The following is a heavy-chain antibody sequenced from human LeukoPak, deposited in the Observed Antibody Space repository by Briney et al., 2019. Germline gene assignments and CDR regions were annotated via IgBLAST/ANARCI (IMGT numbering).Heavy chain of an antibody. V-gene: IGHV3-15*01. CDR3: TTGGYD. J-gene: IGHJ4*02. CDR1: GFTFNDSW. D-gene: IGHD5-12*01. Sequence: GGSLRLSCAASGFTFNDSWMSWIRQPPGKGLEWVGRIKSKTDGETTDYAAPVKGRFTISRDDSRNTLYLQMNSLKTEDTAVYYCTTGGYDWGQGTLVGVSS. CDR2: IKSKTDGETT.